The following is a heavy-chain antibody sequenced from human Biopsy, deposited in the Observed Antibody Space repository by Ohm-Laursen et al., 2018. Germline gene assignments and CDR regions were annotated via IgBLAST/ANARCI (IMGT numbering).Heavy chain of an antibody. V-gene: IGHV3-9*01. CDR1: GFTFDDYG. Sequence: SLRLSCAAFGFTFDDYGMHRVRQPPGKGLEWVSGIRRNSAIIDYADSVRGRFTISRDNARRFLFLQMNNLKSEDTAFYYCARDRGGARYGMDVWGRGTTVTVSS. CDR3: ARDRGGARYGMDV. CDR2: IRRNSAII. D-gene: IGHD1-26*01. J-gene: IGHJ6*02.